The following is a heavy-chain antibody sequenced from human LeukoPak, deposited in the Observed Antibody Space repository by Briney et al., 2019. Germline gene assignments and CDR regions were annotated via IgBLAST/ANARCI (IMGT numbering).Heavy chain of an antibody. Sequence: GESLKISCKGSGYSLTSYWIGWVRQMPGKGLEWMGIIYPGDSDTRYSPSFQGQVTISADKSISTAYLQWSSLKASDTAMYYCARLDIVVVPAATANWFDPWGQGTLVTVSS. CDR1: GYSLTSYW. D-gene: IGHD2-2*01. J-gene: IGHJ5*02. CDR3: ARLDIVVVPAATANWFDP. V-gene: IGHV5-51*01. CDR2: IYPGDSDT.